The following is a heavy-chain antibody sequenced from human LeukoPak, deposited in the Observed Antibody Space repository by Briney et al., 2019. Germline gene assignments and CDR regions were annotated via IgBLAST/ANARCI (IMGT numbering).Heavy chain of an antibody. CDR2: INHSGST. CDR1: GGSFSGYY. J-gene: IGHJ4*02. V-gene: IGHV4-34*01. CDR3: ARRGRRPYYDFWSGYSPFDY. Sequence: SETLSLTCAVYGGSFSGYYWSWIRQPPGKGLEWIGEINHSGSTNYNPSLKSRVTISVDTSKNQFSLKLSSVTAADTAVYYCARRGRRPYYDFWSGYSPFDYWGQGTLVTVSS. D-gene: IGHD3-3*01.